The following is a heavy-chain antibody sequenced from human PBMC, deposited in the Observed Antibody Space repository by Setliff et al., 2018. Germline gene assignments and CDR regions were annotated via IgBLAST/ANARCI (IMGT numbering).Heavy chain of an antibody. CDR1: GGSLSSYNY. V-gene: IGHV4-61*09. CDR3: ARLSGFLYIDV. Sequence: PSETLSLTCTVSGGSLSSYNYWSWIRQPAGKGLEWIGQIYTSWSTNYNPSLKSRVTISLDTSKNQFSLELSSVTAADTAVYYCARLSGFLYIDVWGKGTTVTVSS. CDR2: IYTSWST. J-gene: IGHJ6*03. D-gene: IGHD3-3*01.